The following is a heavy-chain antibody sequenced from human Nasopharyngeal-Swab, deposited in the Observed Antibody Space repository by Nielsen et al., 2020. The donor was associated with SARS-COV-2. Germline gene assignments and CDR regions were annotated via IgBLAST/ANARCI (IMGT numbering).Heavy chain of an antibody. D-gene: IGHD2-2*01. V-gene: IGHV3-7*01. CDR3: ARYCSTTSCPRGFDY. J-gene: IGHJ4*02. CDR2: IKQSGSGQ. Sequence: GGPLRSPFAALGFTFSSYWLSWVRQAPGKGLEWVAHIKQSGSGQYYVDSVKGRFTISRDNAKNSLSLQMNSLRAEDTAVYYCARYCSTTSCPRGFDYWGQGTLVTVSS. CDR1: GFTFSSYW.